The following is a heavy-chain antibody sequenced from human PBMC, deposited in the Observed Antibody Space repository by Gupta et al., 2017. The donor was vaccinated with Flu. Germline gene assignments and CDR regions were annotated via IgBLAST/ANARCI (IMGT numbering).Heavy chain of an antibody. CDR1: GFPFGRYT. CDR3: ARPFKGDSGSDYQTFDY. J-gene: IGHJ4*02. Sequence: EVQLLESGGGLGQPGGSLRLSCAASGFPFGRYTMAWVRQAPGKGLEWVSSITGSGGNTYYADSVKGRFTISRDNSKNTVYLQMNCLRAEDTAVYYCARPFKGDSGSDYQTFDYWGQGTLVPVSS. V-gene: IGHV3-23*01. D-gene: IGHD3-10*01. CDR2: ITGSGGNT.